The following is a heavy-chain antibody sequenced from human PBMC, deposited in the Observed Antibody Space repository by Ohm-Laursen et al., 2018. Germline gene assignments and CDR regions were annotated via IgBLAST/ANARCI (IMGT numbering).Heavy chain of an antibody. D-gene: IGHD5-18*01. CDR1: GGSFSDYY. J-gene: IGHJ4*02. CDR2: INHSGST. Sequence: SQTLSLTCSVSGGSFSDYYWSWIRQPPGKGLEWIGEINHSGSTSYNPSFKSRVTISVDTSKDQFSLELSSVTAADTAVYYCARKGYSYGYYNYWGQGTLVTVSS. V-gene: IGHV4-34*01. CDR3: ARKGYSYGYYNY.